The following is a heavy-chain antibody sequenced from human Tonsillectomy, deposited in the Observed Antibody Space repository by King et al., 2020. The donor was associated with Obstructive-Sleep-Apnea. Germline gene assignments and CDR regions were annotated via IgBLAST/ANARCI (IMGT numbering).Heavy chain of an antibody. D-gene: IGHD3-16*02. CDR2: IRSKAYGGTT. CDR3: TRDSLILYDVVWGSSRYRYYFDY. Sequence: VQLVESGGGLVQPGRSLRLSCTTSGFTFGEYGMSWFRQAPGKGLEWVGFIRSKAYGGTTEYAASVKGRFTISRDDSKSIAYLQMNSLKTEDTAVYYCTRDSLILYDVVWGSSRYRYYFDYWGQGTLVTVSS. V-gene: IGHV3-49*03. CDR1: GFTFGEYG. J-gene: IGHJ4*02.